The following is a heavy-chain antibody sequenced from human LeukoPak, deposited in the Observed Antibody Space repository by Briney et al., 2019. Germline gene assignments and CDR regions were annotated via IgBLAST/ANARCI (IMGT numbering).Heavy chain of an antibody. CDR3: ARHDGASSYSWYYYYYMDV. V-gene: IGHV4-59*08. D-gene: IGHD3-22*01. CDR1: GGSISDYY. Sequence: PSETLSLTCTVSGGSISDYYWSWIRQPPGKGLEWIGYIYYTGSTKYKSSLKSRVTISVDTSKNQFSLRLSSVTAADTAAYYCARHDGASSYSWYYYYYMDVWGKGTTVTVSS. J-gene: IGHJ6*03. CDR2: IYYTGST.